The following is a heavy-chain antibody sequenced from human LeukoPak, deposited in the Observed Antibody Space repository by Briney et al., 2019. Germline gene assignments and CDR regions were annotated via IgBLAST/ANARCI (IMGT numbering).Heavy chain of an antibody. CDR2: IYHSGST. CDR1: GYSISSGYY. D-gene: IGHD3-3*01. CDR3: ARRHYDFWSGYYTDY. V-gene: IGHV4-38-2*02. Sequence: SETLSLTCTVSGYSISSGYYWGWIRQPPGKGLEWIGSIYHSGSTYYNPSLKSRVTISVDTSKNQFSLKLSSVTAADTAVYYCARRHYDFWSGYYTDYWGQGTLVTVSS. J-gene: IGHJ4*02.